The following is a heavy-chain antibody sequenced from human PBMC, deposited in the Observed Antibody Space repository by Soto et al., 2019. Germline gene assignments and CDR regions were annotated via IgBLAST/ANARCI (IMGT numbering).Heavy chain of an antibody. D-gene: IGHD6-13*01. V-gene: IGHV1-69*13. J-gene: IGHJ5*02. CDR1: GGTFSSYA. Sequence: GASVKVSCKASGGTFSSYAISWVRQAPGQGLEWMGGIIPIFGTANYAQKFQGRVTITADESTSTAYMELSSLRSEDTAVYYCARMQSSSSWYSVYWFDPWGQGTLVTVSS. CDR3: ARMQSSSSWYSVYWFDP. CDR2: IIPIFGTA.